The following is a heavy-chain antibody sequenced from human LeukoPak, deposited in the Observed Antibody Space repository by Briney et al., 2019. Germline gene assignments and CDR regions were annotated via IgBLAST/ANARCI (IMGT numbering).Heavy chain of an antibody. D-gene: IGHD2-15*01. CDR1: GGSISSYY. J-gene: IGHJ6*03. CDR2: IYYSGST. CDR3: ARTPPVVVAVTGRYYYYMDV. Sequence: SETLSLTCTVSGGSISSYYWSWIRQPPGKGLEWIGYIYYSGSTNYNPSLKSRVTISVDTSKNQFSLKLSSVTAADTAVYYCARTPPVVVAVTGRYYYYMDVWGKGTTVTVSS. V-gene: IGHV4-59*01.